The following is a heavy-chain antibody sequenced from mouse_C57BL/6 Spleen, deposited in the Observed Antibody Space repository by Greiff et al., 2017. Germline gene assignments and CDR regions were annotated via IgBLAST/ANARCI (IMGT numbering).Heavy chain of an antibody. V-gene: IGHV14-2*01. Sequence: EVQLHQSGAELVKPGASVKLSCTASGFNIKAYYMHWVKQRTEQGLAWIGRIDPEDGETKYAPKFQGKATITADTSSNTAYLQLSSLTSEDTAVYYCAREVTKYWYFDVWGTGTTVTVSS. D-gene: IGHD2-2*01. CDR3: AREVTKYWYFDV. CDR1: GFNIKAYY. J-gene: IGHJ1*03. CDR2: IDPEDGET.